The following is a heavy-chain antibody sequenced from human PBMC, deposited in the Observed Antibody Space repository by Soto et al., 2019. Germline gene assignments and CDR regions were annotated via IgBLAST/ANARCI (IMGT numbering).Heavy chain of an antibody. V-gene: IGHV4-39*01. D-gene: IGHD3-16*02. CDR2: IYYSGST. Sequence: SETLSLTCTVSGGSISSSSYYWGWIRQPPGKGLEWIGSIYYSGSTHYNPSLKSRVTISVDTSKNQFSLKLSSVTAADTAVYYCARHPIPNDYIWGSYRYSRVGYFDYWGQGTLVTVSS. J-gene: IGHJ4*02. CDR3: ARHPIPNDYIWGSYRYSRVGYFDY. CDR1: GGSISSSSYY.